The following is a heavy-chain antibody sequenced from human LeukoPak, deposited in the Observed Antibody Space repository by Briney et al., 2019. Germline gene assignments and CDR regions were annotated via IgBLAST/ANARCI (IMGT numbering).Heavy chain of an antibody. CDR1: DGSINNYY. CDR2: TYDNGST. D-gene: IGHD1-1*01. V-gene: IGHV4-59*08. CDR3: ARLKWGTTSWFDP. Sequence: PSETLSLTCTVTDGSINNYYWNWLRQPPGKGLEWIGYTYDNGSTNYNASLKSRVTMSVDTSKNQFSLKLSSVTAADTAVYYCARLKWGTTSWFDPWGQGTLVTVAS. J-gene: IGHJ5*01.